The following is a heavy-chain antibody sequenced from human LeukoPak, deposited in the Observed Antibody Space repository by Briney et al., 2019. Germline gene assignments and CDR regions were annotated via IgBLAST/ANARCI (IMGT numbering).Heavy chain of an antibody. V-gene: IGHV4-34*01. Sequence: SETLSLTCAVYGGSSSGYYWSWIRQPPGKGLEWIGEINHSGSTNYNPSLKSRVTISVDTSKNQFSLKLSSVTAADTAVYYCARGEEHIVVVTAIRGGYYFDYWGQGTLVTVSS. CDR1: GGSSSGYY. J-gene: IGHJ4*02. D-gene: IGHD2-21*02. CDR2: INHSGST. CDR3: ARGEEHIVVVTAIRGGYYFDY.